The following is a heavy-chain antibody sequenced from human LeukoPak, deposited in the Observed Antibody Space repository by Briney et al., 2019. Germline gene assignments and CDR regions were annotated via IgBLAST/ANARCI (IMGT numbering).Heavy chain of an antibody. V-gene: IGHV3-11*04. CDR3: ARDRGTVTDVFDY. CDR2: IRSSGTTI. J-gene: IGHJ4*02. Sequence: PEGSLRLSCVASGFTFSDYYMSWIRQAPGKGLEWVSYIRSSGTTIHYADSVKGRFTISRDNAKNSLYLQMNSLRAEDTAVYYCARDRGTVTDVFDYWGQRTLVTVSS. CDR1: GFTFSDYY. D-gene: IGHD2-21*02.